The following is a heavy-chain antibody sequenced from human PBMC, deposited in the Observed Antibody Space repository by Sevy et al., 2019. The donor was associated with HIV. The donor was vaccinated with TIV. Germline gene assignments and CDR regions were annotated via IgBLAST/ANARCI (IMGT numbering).Heavy chain of an antibody. CDR3: AREQIYYYDSSGYYYVDAFDI. V-gene: IGHV3-7*01. CDR2: IKQDGSEK. J-gene: IGHJ3*02. D-gene: IGHD3-22*01. Sequence: GGYLRLSCAASGFTFSSYWMSWVRQAPGKGLEWVANIKQDGSEKYYVDSVKGRFTSSRDNAKNSLYLQMNSLRAEDTAVYYCAREQIYYYDSSGYYYVDAFDIWGQGTMVTVSS. CDR1: GFTFSSYW.